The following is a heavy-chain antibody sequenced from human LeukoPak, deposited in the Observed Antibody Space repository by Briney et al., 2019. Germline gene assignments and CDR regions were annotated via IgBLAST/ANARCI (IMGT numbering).Heavy chain of an antibody. D-gene: IGHD2-21*02. V-gene: IGHV4-59*01. CDR3: ARGGTAFDY. Sequence: SETLSLTCTVSGGSISSYYWSWIRQSPGKGLEWIGYIYYSGGTNYSPSLKRRVTISVDTSKNQFSLKLTSVTAADTAVYYCARGGTAFDYWGQRTLVTVSS. CDR1: GGSISSYY. CDR2: IYYSGGT. J-gene: IGHJ4*02.